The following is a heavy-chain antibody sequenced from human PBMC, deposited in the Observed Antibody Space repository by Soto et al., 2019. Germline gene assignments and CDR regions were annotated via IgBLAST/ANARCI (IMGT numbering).Heavy chain of an antibody. CDR1: DGSISTYF. J-gene: IGHJ4*02. Sequence: SETLSLTCTVSDGSISTYFCNWIRQPAGKGLEWIGRIDNSGNTNYNPSLKSRVTMSADTSRNQFSLKLNSVTAADTAVYYCARGGQDFWSGPFDYWGKGALVTVSS. D-gene: IGHD3-3*01. CDR3: ARGGQDFWSGPFDY. V-gene: IGHV4-4*07. CDR2: IDNSGNT.